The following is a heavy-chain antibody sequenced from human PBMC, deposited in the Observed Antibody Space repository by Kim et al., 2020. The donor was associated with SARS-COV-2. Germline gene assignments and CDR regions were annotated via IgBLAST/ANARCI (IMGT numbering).Heavy chain of an antibody. D-gene: IGHD3-22*01. CDR1: GFTFRSYG. Sequence: GGSLRLSCAASGFTFRSYGMHWVRQAPGKGLEWVAVIWYDGSNKYYADSVKGRFTISRDNSKNTLYLQMNSLRAEDTAVYYCAREYYYDSSGSGGYGMDVWGQGTTVTVSS. CDR2: IWYDGSNK. V-gene: IGHV3-33*08. J-gene: IGHJ6*02. CDR3: AREYYYDSSGSGGYGMDV.